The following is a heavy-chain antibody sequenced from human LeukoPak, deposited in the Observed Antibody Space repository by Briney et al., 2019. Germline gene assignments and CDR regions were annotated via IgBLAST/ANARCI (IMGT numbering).Heavy chain of an antibody. V-gene: IGHV3-74*01. CDR1: GFTFSTYW. CDR2: INTDGSST. CDR3: AKTMGAIDHDY. J-gene: IGHJ4*02. D-gene: IGHD1-26*01. Sequence: PGGSLRLSCAASGFTFSTYWMHWVRQAPGKGLMWVSRINTDGSSTTYADSVKGRFTISRDNSKNTLYLQMNSLRAEDTAVYYCAKTMGAIDHDYWGQGTLVTVSS.